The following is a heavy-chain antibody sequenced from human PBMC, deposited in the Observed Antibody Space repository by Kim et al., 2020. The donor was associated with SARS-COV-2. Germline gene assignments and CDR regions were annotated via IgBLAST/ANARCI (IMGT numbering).Heavy chain of an antibody. D-gene: IGHD3-10*01. CDR2: IYYSGRT. J-gene: IGHJ6*01. CDR3: ARAKGSPGANYYYYYGMDV. Sequence: SETLSLTCTVSGGSISSYYWSWIRQPPGKGLEWIGYIYYSGRTNYNPSLKSRVTISVDTSKNQFSLKLSSVPAADTAVYYCARAKGSPGANYYYYYGMDV. CDR1: GGSISSYY. V-gene: IGHV4-59*01.